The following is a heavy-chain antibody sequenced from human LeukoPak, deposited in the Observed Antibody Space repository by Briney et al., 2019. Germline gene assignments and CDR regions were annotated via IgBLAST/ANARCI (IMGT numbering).Heavy chain of an antibody. D-gene: IGHD3-10*01. Sequence: AAVMVSRMTSGYTLTDYYMHWVRQAPGQGGGWMGRIKPISGGTNYAQKLQGRGTITRDTSIRAAYMKLSRLTSDNTAVYYCARNYGWVRTGIDYWGQGTLVTVSS. CDR1: GYTLTDYY. J-gene: IGHJ4*02. V-gene: IGHV1-2*06. CDR3: ARNYGWVRTGIDY. CDR2: IKPISGGT.